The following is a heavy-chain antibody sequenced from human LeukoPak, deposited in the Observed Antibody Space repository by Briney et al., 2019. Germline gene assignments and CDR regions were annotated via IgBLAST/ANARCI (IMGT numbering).Heavy chain of an antibody. D-gene: IGHD3-10*01. CDR1: GGSISSYY. J-gene: IGHJ4*02. Sequence: PSETLSLTCTVSGGSISSYYWSWIRQPPGKGLEWIGYIYYSGSTNYNPSLKSRVTISVDTSKNQFSLKLSSVTAADTAVYYCARDRYYYGSGSYSEGFDYWGQGTLVTVSS. V-gene: IGHV4-59*01. CDR3: ARDRYYYGSGSYSEGFDY. CDR2: IYYSGST.